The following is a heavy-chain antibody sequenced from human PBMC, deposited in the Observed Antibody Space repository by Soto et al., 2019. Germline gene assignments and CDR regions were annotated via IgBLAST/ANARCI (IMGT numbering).Heavy chain of an antibody. CDR3: ARESEDLTSNFDY. CDR2: ISSTTNYI. J-gene: IGHJ4*02. CDR1: GFTFTRYS. V-gene: IGHV3-21*06. Sequence: PWGVLRLSCAASGFTFTRYSMNWVRQAPGKGLEWVSSISSTTNYIYYGDSMKGRFTISRDNAKNSLYLEMNSLRAEDTAVYYCARESEDLTSNFDYWGQGTLVTVSS.